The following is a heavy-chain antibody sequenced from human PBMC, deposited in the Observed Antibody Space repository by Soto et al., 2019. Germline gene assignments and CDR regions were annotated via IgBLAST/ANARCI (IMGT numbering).Heavy chain of an antibody. CDR1: GGPFIGADDY. J-gene: IGHJ6*02. Sequence: QVQLQESGPGLEKPSETLSLTCTVSGGPFIGADDYWSWISQPPGKGLEGIGYIHYRGDTLYNPSPKSVFTMSVAMSRNQFSLKVNSVTAADTAVYYCARKDNGDHYGMDVWGLGTTVTV. D-gene: IGHD4-17*01. CDR2: IHYRGDT. CDR3: ARKDNGDHYGMDV. V-gene: IGHV4-30-4*01.